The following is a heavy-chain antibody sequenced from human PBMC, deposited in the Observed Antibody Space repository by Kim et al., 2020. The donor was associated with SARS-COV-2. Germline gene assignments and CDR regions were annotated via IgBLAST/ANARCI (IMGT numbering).Heavy chain of an antibody. CDR3: ARRWGGSYFDF. V-gene: IGHV5-51*01. Sequence: TTFSPSLQGQVTISADNSITTAYLQWDSLKASDTAIYYCARRWGGSYFDFWGQGTLVTVSS. D-gene: IGHD1-26*01. J-gene: IGHJ4*02. CDR2: T.